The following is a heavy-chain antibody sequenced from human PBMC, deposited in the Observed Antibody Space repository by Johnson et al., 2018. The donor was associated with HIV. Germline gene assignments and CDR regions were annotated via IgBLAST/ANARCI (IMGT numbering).Heavy chain of an antibody. J-gene: IGHJ3*02. D-gene: IGHD3-16*02. CDR2: ISWNSNK. Sequence: VQLVESGGGFVQPVRSLRLSCAPSGFTIDDDAIHWVRQAPGKGLEWVSGISWNSNKYYADSVKGRFTISRDNYKNTLYLQMNSLRAGDTAVYYCARVGYHDAFDIWGQGTMVTVSS. CDR1: GFTIDDDA. V-gene: IGHV3-9*01. CDR3: ARVGYHDAFDI.